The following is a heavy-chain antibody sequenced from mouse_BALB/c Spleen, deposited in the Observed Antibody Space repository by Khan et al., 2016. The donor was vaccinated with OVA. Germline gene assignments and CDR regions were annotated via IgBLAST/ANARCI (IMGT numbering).Heavy chain of an antibody. CDR3: ARRGLEGIFVY. D-gene: IGHD2-13*01. CDR1: GYTFISYW. CDR2: INPSTDYT. Sequence: VQLQESGTELAKPGASVKMSCKASGYTFISYWMHWVKQRPGQGLEWIGYINPSTDYTEYNQKFKDKATLTTDKSPNTAYMQLSSLTSEDSAVYYCARRGLEGIFVYWGQGTRVTVSA. J-gene: IGHJ3*01. V-gene: IGHV1-7*01.